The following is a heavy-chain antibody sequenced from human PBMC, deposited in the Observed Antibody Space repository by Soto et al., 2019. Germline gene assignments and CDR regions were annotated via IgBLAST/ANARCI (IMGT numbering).Heavy chain of an antibody. D-gene: IGHD3-3*01. J-gene: IGHJ6*02. CDR3: ARDMEWLLPHGYYYGMDV. CDR2: IWYDGSNK. V-gene: IGHV3-33*01. CDR1: GFTFSSYG. Sequence: GGSLRLSCAASGFTFSSYGMHWVRQAPGKGLEWVAVIWYDGSNKYYADSVKGRFTISRDNSKNTLYLQMNSLRAEDTAVYYCARDMEWLLPHGYYYGMDVWGQGTTVTVSS.